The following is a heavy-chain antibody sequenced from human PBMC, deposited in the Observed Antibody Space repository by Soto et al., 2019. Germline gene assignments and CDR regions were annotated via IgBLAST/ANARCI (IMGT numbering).Heavy chain of an antibody. CDR1: GFTFRDYY. Sequence: GSLRLSCAASGFTFRDYYMSWIRQAPGKGLEWVSYISSSGDIIYYADSMKGRFTISRDNAKNSLYLQMNNLRAEDTAVYYCARDLGYYDSSGYLDYWGQGTLVTVSS. CDR3: ARDLGYYDSSGYLDY. D-gene: IGHD3-22*01. V-gene: IGHV3-11*01. J-gene: IGHJ4*02. CDR2: ISSSGDII.